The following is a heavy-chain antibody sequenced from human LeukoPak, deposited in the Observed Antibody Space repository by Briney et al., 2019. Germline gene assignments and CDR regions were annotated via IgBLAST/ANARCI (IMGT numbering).Heavy chain of an antibody. D-gene: IGHD2-2*01. CDR3: ARLSVVPAAMQFYYYYHMDV. J-gene: IGHJ6*03. Sequence: SGVLSLSFSVNGGYIISNYGSWSVRPQGREREWIGYIIYNGSTNYNPSLKSRVTISVDTSKNQFSLKLSSVTAADTAVYYCARLSVVPAAMQFYYYYHMDVWGKGTTVTVSS. CDR1: GGYIISNY. CDR2: IIYNGST. V-gene: IGHV4-59*08.